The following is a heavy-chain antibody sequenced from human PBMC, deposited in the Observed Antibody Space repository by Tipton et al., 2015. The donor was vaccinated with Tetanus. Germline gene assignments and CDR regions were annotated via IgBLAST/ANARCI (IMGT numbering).Heavy chain of an antibody. Sequence: LVQPSETLSLTCTVSGGSISTTSDYWGWIRQPPGTGLEWIGSLYYTGTTYYNPSLKSRLAISVDTSKNQFSLRLSSVTASDTAVYFCARHSLKLGMWAFDIWGRGTLVTVSS. CDR1: GGSISTTSDY. J-gene: IGHJ3*02. CDR3: ARHSLKLGMWAFDI. V-gene: IGHV4-39*01. D-gene: IGHD7-27*01. CDR2: LYYTGTT.